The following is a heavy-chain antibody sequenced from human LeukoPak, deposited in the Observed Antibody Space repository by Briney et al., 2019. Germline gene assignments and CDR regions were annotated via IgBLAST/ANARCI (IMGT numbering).Heavy chain of an antibody. CDR2: IKSKTDGGTT. Sequence: GGSLRLSCAASGFTFSNAWMSWVRQAPGKGLEWVGRIKSKTDGGTTDYAAPVKGRFTIPRDDSKNTLYLQMNSLKTEGTAVYYCTTAFNDYWSGDYWGQGTLVTVSS. D-gene: IGHD3-3*01. J-gene: IGHJ4*02. CDR1: GFTFSNAW. CDR3: TTAFNDYWSGDY. V-gene: IGHV3-15*01.